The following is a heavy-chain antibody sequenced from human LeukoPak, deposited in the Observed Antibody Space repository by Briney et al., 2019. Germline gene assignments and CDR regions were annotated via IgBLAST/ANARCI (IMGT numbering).Heavy chain of an antibody. CDR3: ARGDRDGLLYTTYYFDY. CDR1: GGSISSSSYY. D-gene: IGHD5-24*01. J-gene: IGHJ4*02. V-gene: IGHV4-39*07. Sequence: SSETLSLTCTVSGGSISSSSYYWGWIRQPPGKGLEWIGSIYYSGSTYYNPSLKSRVTISVDTSKNQFSLKLSSVTAADTAVYYCARGDRDGLLYTTYYFDYWGQGTLVTVSS. CDR2: IYYSGST.